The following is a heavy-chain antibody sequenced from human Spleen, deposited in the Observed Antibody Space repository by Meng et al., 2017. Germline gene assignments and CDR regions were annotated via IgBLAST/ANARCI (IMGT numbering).Heavy chain of an antibody. CDR3: ARGFNGGNSGAFGY. V-gene: IGHV3-11*01. CDR2: ISTSGNTI. CDR1: GFTFSDYY. D-gene: IGHD4-23*01. J-gene: IGHJ4*02. Sequence: VQLVESGGGWVKPGGSLRLSCAASGFTFSDYYMSWIRQAPGKGLEWISYISTSGNTIYYTDSVKGRFAISRDNAKNSLYLQMSSLRAEDTAVYYCARGFNGGNSGAFGYWGQGTLVTVSS.